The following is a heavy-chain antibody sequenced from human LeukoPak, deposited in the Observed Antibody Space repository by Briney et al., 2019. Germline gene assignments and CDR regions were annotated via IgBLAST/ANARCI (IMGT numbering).Heavy chain of an antibody. CDR3: AREGAYSGTYYLDY. Sequence: SQTLSLTCAISGDSVSSNRAAWNWIRQSPSRGLEWLGRTYYRSKWYDEYALSVKSRITIIPDTSKNHFSLQLNSVTPGDTAVYFCAREGAYSGTYYLDYWGRGTLVTVSS. CDR2: TYYRSKWYD. J-gene: IGHJ4*02. CDR1: GDSVSSNRAA. V-gene: IGHV6-1*01. D-gene: IGHD5-12*01.